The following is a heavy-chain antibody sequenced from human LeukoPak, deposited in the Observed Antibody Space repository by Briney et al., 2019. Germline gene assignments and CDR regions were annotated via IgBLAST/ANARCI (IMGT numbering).Heavy chain of an antibody. V-gene: IGHV4-39*07. Sequence: SETLSLTCNVSGDSIGSSSYYWGWIRQTPEKGLEWIGSIFYSGSTYYTPSLKSRVTMSLDTSKNQFSLRLTSVTTADTAVYYCARQVAIVEPTDPNWFDSWGQGTLVTVSS. CDR3: ARQVAIVEPTDPNWFDS. CDR1: GDSIGSSSYY. J-gene: IGHJ5*01. CDR2: IFYSGST. D-gene: IGHD1-26*01.